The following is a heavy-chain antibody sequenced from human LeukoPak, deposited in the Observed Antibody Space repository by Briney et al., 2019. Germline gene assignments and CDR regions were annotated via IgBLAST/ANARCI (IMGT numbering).Heavy chain of an antibody. CDR3: ARDGSGNGDWFDP. J-gene: IGHJ5*02. CDR1: GFTFSSYW. CDR2: IKQDGSEK. V-gene: IGHV3-7*01. D-gene: IGHD3-10*01. Sequence: TGGSLRLSCAASGFTFSSYWMSWVRQAPGKGLEWVANIKQDGSEKYYVDSVKGRFTISRDNAKNSLYLQTNSLRAEDTAVYYCARDGSGNGDWFDPWGQGTLVTVSS.